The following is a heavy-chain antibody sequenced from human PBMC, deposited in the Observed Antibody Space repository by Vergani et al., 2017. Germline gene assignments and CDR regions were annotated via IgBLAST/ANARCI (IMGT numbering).Heavy chain of an antibody. CDR2: IDHTGRH. J-gene: IGHJ6*03. V-gene: IGHV4-34*01. CDR1: GGSFTSYH. CDR3: ARVNTETNGHLYYYYYMDV. Sequence: QVQLQQWGGGLLKPSETLSLTCVVTGGSFTSYHWTWIRQSPGEGLEWVGDIDHTGRHDYNPSPMSPLTMSGDKSRNQFPLKLNSVTATDTAIYFCARVNTETNGHLYYYYYMDVWVQGTAVTVS. D-gene: IGHD4-11*01.